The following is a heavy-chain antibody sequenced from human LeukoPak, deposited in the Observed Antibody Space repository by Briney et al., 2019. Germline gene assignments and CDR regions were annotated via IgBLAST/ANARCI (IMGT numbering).Heavy chain of an antibody. CDR1: GGSISNNTDY. Sequence: SETLSLTCTVSGGSISNNTDYWGWIRQPPGKALEWIGSVYYSATTFYNPSLKSRVTISIDTSKNQFSLKLSSVTAADTAVYYCARRGSSFFDYWGQGILVTVSS. D-gene: IGHD6-13*01. J-gene: IGHJ4*02. CDR2: VYYSATT. V-gene: IGHV4-39*01. CDR3: ARRGSSFFDY.